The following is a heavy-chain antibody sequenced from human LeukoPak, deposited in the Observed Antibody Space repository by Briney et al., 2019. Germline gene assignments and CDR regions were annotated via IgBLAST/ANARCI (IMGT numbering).Heavy chain of an antibody. V-gene: IGHV3-9*01. J-gene: IGHJ6*02. CDR2: ISWNSGSI. Sequence: HAGGSLRLSCAASGFALDDYAMHWVRQAPGKGLEWVSGISWNSGSIGYADSVKGRFTISRDNAKNSLYLQMNSLRAEDTALYYCAKAYSNYDQFYYYGMDVWGQGTTVTVSS. D-gene: IGHD4-11*01. CDR1: GFALDDYA. CDR3: AKAYSNYDQFYYYGMDV.